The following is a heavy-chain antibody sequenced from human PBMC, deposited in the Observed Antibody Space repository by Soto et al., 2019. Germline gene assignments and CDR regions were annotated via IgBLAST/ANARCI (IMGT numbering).Heavy chain of an antibody. CDR3: ALLPPQEPPHSYDNSGPFDY. CDR2: FDPEDGET. J-gene: IGHJ4*02. CDR1: GYTLTELS. D-gene: IGHD3-22*01. Sequence: ASVKVSCKVSGYTLTELSMHWVRQAPGKGLEWMGGFDPEDGETIYAQKFQGRVTMTEDTSTDTAYMELSSLRSENTAVYYCALLPPQEPPHSYDNSGPFDYWVQRSLVAVCS. V-gene: IGHV1-24*01.